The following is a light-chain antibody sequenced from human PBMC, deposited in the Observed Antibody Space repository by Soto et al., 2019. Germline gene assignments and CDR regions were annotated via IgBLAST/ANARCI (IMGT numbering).Light chain of an antibody. Sequence: EIVLTQSPGTLSLCPGERATLSCRASQSVSSSYLAWYQQKPGQAPRLLIYGASSRATGIPDRFSGSGSGTDFTLTISRLEPEDFAVYYCQQYGSSPFLTFGGGTKVEIK. CDR3: QQYGSSPFLT. V-gene: IGKV3-20*01. CDR2: GAS. CDR1: QSVSSSY. J-gene: IGKJ4*01.